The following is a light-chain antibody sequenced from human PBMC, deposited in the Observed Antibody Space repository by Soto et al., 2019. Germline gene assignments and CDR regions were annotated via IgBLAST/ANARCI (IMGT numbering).Light chain of an antibody. CDR1: QSVSSNY. CDR3: HQYGTSPWT. V-gene: IGKV3-20*01. CDR2: VAS. Sequence: EIVLTQSPGTLSLFPGERATLSCRATQSVSSNYLAWYQQKPGQAPRLLIYVASSRATGIPDRFSGSGSGTAFPLTISRLEPEDFAVYYCHQYGTSPWTFGQGTKVEIK. J-gene: IGKJ1*01.